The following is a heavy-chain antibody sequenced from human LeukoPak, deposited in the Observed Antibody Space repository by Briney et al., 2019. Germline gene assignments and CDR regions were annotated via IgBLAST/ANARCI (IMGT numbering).Heavy chain of an antibody. CDR2: ISGSGGST. D-gene: IGHD7-27*01. V-gene: IGHV3-23*01. CDR1: GFTFSSYA. CDR3: ARGPLGTGEFDY. Sequence: GGSLRLSCAASGFTFSSYAMSWVRQAPGKGLEWVSAISGSGGSTYYADSVKGRFTISRDNAKNTLYLQMNSLTVEDTGVYYCARGPLGTGEFDYWGQGTLVTVSS. J-gene: IGHJ4*02.